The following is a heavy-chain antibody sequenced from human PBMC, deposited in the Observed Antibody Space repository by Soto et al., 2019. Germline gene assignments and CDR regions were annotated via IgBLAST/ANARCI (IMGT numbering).Heavy chain of an antibody. CDR2: INSDGSST. Sequence: EVQLVESGGGLVQPGGSLGLSCAASGFTFSSYWMHWVRQAPGKGLVWVSRINSDGSSTSYADSVKGRFTISRDNAKNTLYLQMNSLRAEDTAVYYCARGGADYGDELDYWGQGTLVTVSS. J-gene: IGHJ4*02. V-gene: IGHV3-74*01. D-gene: IGHD4-17*01. CDR3: ARGGADYGDELDY. CDR1: GFTFSSYW.